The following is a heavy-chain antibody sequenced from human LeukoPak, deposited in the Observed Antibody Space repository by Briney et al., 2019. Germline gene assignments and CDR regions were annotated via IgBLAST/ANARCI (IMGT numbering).Heavy chain of an antibody. CDR2: ISAYNGNT. D-gene: IGHD1-14*01. CDR3: ARQSNHPAPRFDP. J-gene: IGHJ5*02. V-gene: IGHV1-18*01. CDR1: GYTFTSYG. Sequence: ASVKVSCKASGYTFTSYGMSWVRQAPGQGLEWMGWISAYNGNTNYAQKLQDRVSMTTDTSTSTAYMELRSLRSDDTAMYYCARQSNHPAPRFDPWGQGTLVTVSS.